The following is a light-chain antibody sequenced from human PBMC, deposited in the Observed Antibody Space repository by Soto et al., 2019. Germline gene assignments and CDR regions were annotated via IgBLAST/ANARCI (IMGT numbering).Light chain of an antibody. CDR2: DSS. CDR1: QSVSNN. Sequence: ILMTQSPATLSVSPGERATLSCRASQSVSNNLAWYQQKPGQAPRLLIYDSSTRATVIPAKFSGSGSVTEFNLHISGLQSEDFAVSYCQQYNNWPPWTFGQGTKVEIK. J-gene: IGKJ1*01. V-gene: IGKV3-15*01. CDR3: QQYNNWPPWT.